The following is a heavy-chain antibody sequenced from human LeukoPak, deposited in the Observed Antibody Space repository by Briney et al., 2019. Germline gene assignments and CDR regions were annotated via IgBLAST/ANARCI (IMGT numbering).Heavy chain of an antibody. V-gene: IGHV3-7*01. CDR1: GFTFSSYG. CDR3: ARDYDRYSYGPKNSFDP. J-gene: IGHJ5*02. Sequence: GGSLRLSCAASGFTFSSYGMSWVRQAPGKGLEWVANIKQDGSEKYYVDSVKGRFTISRDNAKNSLYLQMNSLRAEDTAVYYCARDYDRYSYGPKNSFDPWGQGTLVTVSS. D-gene: IGHD5-18*01. CDR2: IKQDGSEK.